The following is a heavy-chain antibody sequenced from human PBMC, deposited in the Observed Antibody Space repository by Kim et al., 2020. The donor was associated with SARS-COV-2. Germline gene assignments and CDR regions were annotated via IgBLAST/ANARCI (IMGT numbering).Heavy chain of an antibody. D-gene: IGHD3-10*01. V-gene: IGHV1-69*13. CDR1: GTRFSNYG. Sequence: SVKVSCKVSGTRFSNYGVTWVRQASGQGLQWMGTILPMFGSDYAQQFQGRLTIGADESTTTVYMELSSLTLEDTTIYYCAKYVYGEHYTMSVWGQGTAVIVSS. CDR2: ILPMFGS. J-gene: IGHJ6*02. CDR3: AKYVYGEHYTMSV.